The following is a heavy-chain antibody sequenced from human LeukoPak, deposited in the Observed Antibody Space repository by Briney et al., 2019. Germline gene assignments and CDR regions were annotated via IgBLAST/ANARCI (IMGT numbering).Heavy chain of an antibody. CDR2: IFSSGSA. CDR1: GGSISSSSYY. Sequence: PSETLSLTCTVSGGSISSSSYYWGWIRQPPGKGLEWIGSIFSSGSAYYNPPLKSRVAISVDTSKNQFPLKLSSVTAADTAVYYCARQGGTLNWFDPWGQGTLVTVSS. CDR3: ARQGGTLNWFDP. J-gene: IGHJ5*02. D-gene: IGHD1-7*01. V-gene: IGHV4-39*01.